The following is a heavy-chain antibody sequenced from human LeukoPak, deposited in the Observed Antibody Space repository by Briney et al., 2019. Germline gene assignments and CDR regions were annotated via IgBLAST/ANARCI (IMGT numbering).Heavy chain of an antibody. CDR1: GGSFSGYY. CDR3: ARGYYYDSSGYYNWFDP. CDR2: INHSGST. V-gene: IGHV4-34*01. J-gene: IGHJ5*02. D-gene: IGHD3-22*01. Sequence: PSETLSLTCAVYGGSFSGYYWSWIRQPPGKGLEWIGEINHSGSTNYNPSLKSRVTISVDTSKNQFSLKLSSVTAADTAVYCCARGYYYDSSGYYNWFDPWGQGTLVTVSS.